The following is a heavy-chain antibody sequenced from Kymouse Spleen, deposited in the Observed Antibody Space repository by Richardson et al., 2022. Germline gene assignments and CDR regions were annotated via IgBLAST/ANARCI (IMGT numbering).Heavy chain of an antibody. D-gene: IGHD3-10*01. J-gene: IGHJ6*02. CDR3: ARVGPMVRGVLYYYYGMDV. CDR2: INSDGSST. CDR1: GFTFSSYW. Sequence: EVQLVESGGGLVQPGGSLRLSCAASGFTFSSYWMHWVRQAPGKGLVWVSRINSDGSSTSYADSVKGRFTISRDNAKNTLYLQMNSLRAEDTAVYYCARVGPMVRGVLYYYYGMDVWGQGTTVTVSS. V-gene: IGHV3-74*01.